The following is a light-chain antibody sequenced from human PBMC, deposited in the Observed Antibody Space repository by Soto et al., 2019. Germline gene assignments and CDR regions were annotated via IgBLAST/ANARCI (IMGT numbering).Light chain of an antibody. Sequence: DIQMTQSPSSLSASVGDRVTNTCRASQGIIDYVAWFQQKPGKAPQLLIYAASTLHSGVPSRFSGSGAGTDFSLTISSLQPEDAATYYCQRYNTAPQTFGPGTKVEIK. CDR3: QRYNTAPQT. CDR1: QGIIDY. CDR2: AAS. J-gene: IGKJ1*01. V-gene: IGKV1-27*01.